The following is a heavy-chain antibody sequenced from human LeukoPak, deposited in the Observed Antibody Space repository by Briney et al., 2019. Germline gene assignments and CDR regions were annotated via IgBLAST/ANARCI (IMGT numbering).Heavy chain of an antibody. D-gene: IGHD3-10*01. J-gene: IGHJ3*02. CDR3: ARKHGSGNWGAFDI. CDR2: IYHSGST. V-gene: IGHV4-4*02. Sequence: SGTLSVTCAVSGGSISSGNWWRWVRQPPGKGLEWIGEIYHSGSTNYNPSLKSRVTISVDKSKNQFSLKLSSVTAADTAVYYCARKHGSGNWGAFDIGGRGTMVTVSS. CDR1: GGSISSGNW.